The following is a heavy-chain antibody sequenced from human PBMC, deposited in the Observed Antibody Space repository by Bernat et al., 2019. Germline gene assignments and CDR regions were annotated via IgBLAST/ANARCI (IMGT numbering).Heavy chain of an antibody. CDR2: ISSSSSAM. J-gene: IGHJ4*02. CDR3: ARIRGASNYDG. Sequence: EVQLVESGGGLVQPGGSLRLSCAASGFTFSDYSMNWVRQAPGKGLEWVSYISSSSSAMYYAGSVKGRFTITRDNAKNSLYMHMNSLRDEDTAVYYCARIRGASNYDGWGQGTLVTVSS. V-gene: IGHV3-48*02. CDR1: GFTFSDYS. D-gene: IGHD4-11*01.